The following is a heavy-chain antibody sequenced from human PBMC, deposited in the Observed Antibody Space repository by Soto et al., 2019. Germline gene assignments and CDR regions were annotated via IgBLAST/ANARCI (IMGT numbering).Heavy chain of an antibody. CDR1: GFTFSSYG. V-gene: IGHV3-33*01. Sequence: GGSLRLSCAASGFTFSSYGMHWVRQAPGKGLEWVAVIWYDGSNKYYADSVKGRFTISRDNSKNTLYLQMNSLRAEDTAVYYSARAASYSWATARDYSASCSGYDHYGMDVWGQWTTVTVSS. CDR3: ARAASYSWATARDYSASCSGYDHYGMDV. J-gene: IGHJ6*02. CDR2: IWYDGSNK. D-gene: IGHD5-18*01.